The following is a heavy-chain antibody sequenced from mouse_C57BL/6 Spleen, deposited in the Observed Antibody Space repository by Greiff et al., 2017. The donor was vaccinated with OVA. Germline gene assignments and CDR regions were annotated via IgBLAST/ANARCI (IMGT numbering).Heavy chain of an antibody. Sequence: EVQLQQSGPGLVKPSQSLSLTCSVTGYSITSGYYWNWIRQFPGNKLEWMGYISYDGSNNYNPSLKNRISITRDTSKNQFFLKLNSVTTEDTATYYCARDLDSSGYGGFAYWGQGTLVTVSA. J-gene: IGHJ3*01. CDR1: GYSITSGYY. CDR2: ISYDGSN. D-gene: IGHD3-2*02. V-gene: IGHV3-6*01. CDR3: ARDLDSSGYGGFAY.